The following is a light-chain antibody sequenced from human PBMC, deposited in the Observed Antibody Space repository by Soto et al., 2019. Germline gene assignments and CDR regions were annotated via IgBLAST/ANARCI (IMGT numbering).Light chain of an antibody. J-gene: IGLJ2*01. CDR2: GNI. CDR1: SSNIGTGYA. V-gene: IGLV1-40*01. CDR3: QSFDRSLSAVV. Sequence: QSVLTQPPSVYVAPGQSGPISCNGSSSNIGTGYAAHWYQHLPGTAPKLLIYGNINRPSGVPDRFSGSKSGTSASLAITGLQAEYEADYYGQSFDRSLSAVVFGGGTKLTVL.